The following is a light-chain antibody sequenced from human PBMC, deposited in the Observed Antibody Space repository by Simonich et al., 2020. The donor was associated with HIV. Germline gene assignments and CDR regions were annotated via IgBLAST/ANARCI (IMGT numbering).Light chain of an antibody. J-gene: IGKJ3*01. Sequence: DIVMTQSPDSLAVSLGERATINCKSSQSVLYSSNNKDYLAWYQQKPGQPPNLLIYCASTRESGVPDRFSGSGSETDFTLTISSLQAEDVAVYYCQQYYSSPPTFGPGTKVDIK. CDR1: QSVLYSSNNKDY. V-gene: IGKV4-1*01. CDR2: CAS. CDR3: QQYYSSPPT.